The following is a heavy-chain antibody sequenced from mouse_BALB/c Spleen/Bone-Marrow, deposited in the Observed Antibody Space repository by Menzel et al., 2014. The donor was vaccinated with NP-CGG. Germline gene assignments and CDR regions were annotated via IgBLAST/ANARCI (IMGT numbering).Heavy chain of an antibody. Sequence: EVQLQESGAELVKPGASVKLSCTASGFNIKDTYMHWVKQRPEQGLEWIGRIDPANGNTKYDPKFQGKATITADTSSNTAYLQLSSLTSEDIAVYYCASYYYGSSRFAYWGQGTLVTVSA. D-gene: IGHD1-1*01. CDR1: GFNIKDTY. V-gene: IGHV14-3*02. J-gene: IGHJ3*01. CDR2: IDPANGNT. CDR3: ASYYYGSSRFAY.